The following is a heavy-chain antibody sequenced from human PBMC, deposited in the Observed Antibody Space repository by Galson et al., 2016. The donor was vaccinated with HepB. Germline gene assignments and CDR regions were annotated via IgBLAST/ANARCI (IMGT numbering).Heavy chain of an antibody. Sequence: SLRLSCAASGFTVSSNYMSWVRQAPGKGLEWVSIIYSGGSTYYADSVKGRFTISRDNSKNTLYLQMNSLRAEDTAVYYCASLRGYTRFYFDYWGQGTLVTVSS. J-gene: IGHJ4*02. CDR1: GFTVSSNY. D-gene: IGHD3-22*01. CDR2: IYSGGST. V-gene: IGHV3-53*01. CDR3: ASLRGYTRFYFDY.